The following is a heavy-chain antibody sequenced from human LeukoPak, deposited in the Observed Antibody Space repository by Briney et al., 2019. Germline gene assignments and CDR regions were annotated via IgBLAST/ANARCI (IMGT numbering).Heavy chain of an antibody. D-gene: IGHD3-3*01. CDR2: IYYSGST. CDR3: ARQGRFLEWLLSSHGMDV. V-gene: IGHV4-30-4*01. J-gene: IGHJ6*02. CDR1: GGSISSGDYY. Sequence: SETLSLTCTVSGGSISSGDYYWSWIRQPPGKGLEWIGYIYYSGSTYYNPSLKSRVTISVDTSKNQFSLKLSSVTAADTAVYYCARQGRFLEWLLSSHGMDVWGQGTTVTVSS.